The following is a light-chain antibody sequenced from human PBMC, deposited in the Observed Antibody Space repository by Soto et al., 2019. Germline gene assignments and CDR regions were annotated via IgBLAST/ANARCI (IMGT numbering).Light chain of an antibody. Sequence: QSVLTQPASVSGSPGQSITISCTGTSSDVGNYNLVSWYQHHPGKAPKLMIYEVSKRPSGVSNHFSGSKSGDTASLTISGLQAEDEADYYCCSYAGSNYVFGTGTKVTVL. V-gene: IGLV2-23*02. J-gene: IGLJ1*01. CDR1: SSDVGNYNL. CDR3: CSYAGSNYV. CDR2: EVS.